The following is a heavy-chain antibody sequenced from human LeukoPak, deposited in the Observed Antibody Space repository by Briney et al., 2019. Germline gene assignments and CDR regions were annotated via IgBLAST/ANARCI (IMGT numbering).Heavy chain of an antibody. D-gene: IGHD1-26*01. V-gene: IGHV3-21*04. CDR2: ISSRSGYI. Sequence: PGGSLRLSCAASGFSFSIYSMSWVRQAPGKGLEWVSSISSRSGYIYYAGSVKGRFTISRDNAKNSLYLQMNSLRAEDTAVYYCANTRSGSYYDGPGYWGQGTLVTVSS. J-gene: IGHJ4*02. CDR1: GFSFSIYS. CDR3: ANTRSGSYYDGPGY.